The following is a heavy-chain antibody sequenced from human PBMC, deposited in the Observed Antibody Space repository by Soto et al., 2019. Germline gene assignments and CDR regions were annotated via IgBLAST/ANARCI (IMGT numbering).Heavy chain of an antibody. V-gene: IGHV4-59*01. J-gene: IGHJ6*03. CDR2: MYYSGDT. D-gene: IGHD3-10*01. CDR3: ARGSIRTYYMDA. Sequence: QVQLQESGPGLVKPSETLSLTCTVSGGSISSYYWSWIRQSPGKGLQWIGYMYYSGDTNYNPSLKSRVTTSVDTSKNQFSLKLSSVTAADTAVYYCARGSIRTYYMDAWGKGTTVTVSS. CDR1: GGSISSYY.